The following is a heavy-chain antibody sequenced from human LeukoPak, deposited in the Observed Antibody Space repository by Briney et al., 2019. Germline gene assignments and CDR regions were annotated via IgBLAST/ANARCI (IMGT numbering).Heavy chain of an antibody. V-gene: IGHV4-59*01. CDR1: GGSISSYY. J-gene: IGHJ4*02. D-gene: IGHD6-13*01. CDR2: IYYSGST. Sequence: SETLSLTCTVPGGSISSYYWSWIRQPPGKGLEWIGYIYYSGSTNYNPSLKSRVTISVDTSKNQFSLKLSSVTAADTAVYYCARAVWAAAGTAFDYWGQGTLVTVSS. CDR3: ARAVWAAAGTAFDY.